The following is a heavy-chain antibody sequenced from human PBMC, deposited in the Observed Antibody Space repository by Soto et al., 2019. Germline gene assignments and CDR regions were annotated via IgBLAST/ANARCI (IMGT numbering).Heavy chain of an antibody. Sequence: SETLSLTCTVSGGSISSSSYYWGWIRQPPGKGLEWIGSIYYSGSTYYNPSLKSRVTISVDTSKNQFSLKLSSVTAADTAVYYCASQNMVRGVTYNWFDPWGQGTLVTVSS. D-gene: IGHD3-10*01. J-gene: IGHJ5*02. CDR3: ASQNMVRGVTYNWFDP. V-gene: IGHV4-39*01. CDR1: GGSISSSSYY. CDR2: IYYSGST.